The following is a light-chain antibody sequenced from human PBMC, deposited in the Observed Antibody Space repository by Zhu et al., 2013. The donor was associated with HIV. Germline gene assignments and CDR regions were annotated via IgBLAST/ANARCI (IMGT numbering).Light chain of an antibody. CDR2: WAS. Sequence: DIIVTQSPDSLTVSLGATATIKCRSSHSLLFSGNHRNYVAWYQHKAGQPPKLLIYWASSRESGVSDRFSGSGSMTNFTLTIDNFQTEDVAIYYCQQYYSVPYTFGQGTKVEIK. V-gene: IGKV4-1*01. CDR3: QQYYSVPYT. CDR1: HSLLFSGNHRNY. J-gene: IGKJ2*01.